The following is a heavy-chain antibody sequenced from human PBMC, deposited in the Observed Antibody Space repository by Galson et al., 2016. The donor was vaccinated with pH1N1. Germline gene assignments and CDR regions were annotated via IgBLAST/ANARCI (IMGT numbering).Heavy chain of an antibody. CDR1: GGTFGSYG. V-gene: IGHV1-69*06. CDR3: AREDYYDTDLSDWYFDL. D-gene: IGHD3-22*01. Sequence: SVKVSCKASGGTFGSYGINWVRQAPGQGLEWMGGIIPILNTAKYAQNSQGRVTITADKSTTKAYMELSSLRSEDTAVYFCAREDYYDTDLSDWYFDLWGRGTLLTVSS. J-gene: IGHJ2*01. CDR2: IIPILNTA.